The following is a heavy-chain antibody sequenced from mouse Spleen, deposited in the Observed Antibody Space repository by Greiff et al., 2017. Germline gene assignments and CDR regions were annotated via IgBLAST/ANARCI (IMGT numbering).Heavy chain of an antibody. J-gene: IGHJ2*01. CDR2: IYPGDGDT. CDR3: ARSGGNYHYFDY. Sequence: VQLQQSGAELVKPGASVKISCKASGYAFSSYWMNWVKQRPGKGLEWIGQIYPGDGDTNYNGKFKGKATLTADKSSSTAYMQLSSLTSEDSAVYFCARSGGNYHYFDYWGQGTTLTVSS. V-gene: IGHV1-80*01. CDR1: GYAFSSYW. D-gene: IGHD2-1*01.